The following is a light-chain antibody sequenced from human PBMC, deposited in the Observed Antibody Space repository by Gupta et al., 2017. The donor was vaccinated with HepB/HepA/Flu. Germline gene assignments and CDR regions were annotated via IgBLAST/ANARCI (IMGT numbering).Light chain of an antibody. CDR3: QQLSNWPLA. CDR1: QSVSSY. V-gene: IGKV3-11*01. J-gene: IGKJ4*01. CDR2: DAA. Sequence: EIVLTQPPATLSLFPGERATLSCRAIQSVSSYLAWYQQRPGQAPRLHIYDAANRATGVPAMFSGSGSGTYFTLTISSREPKEFAVYYCQQLSNWPLAFGGGTKVEIK.